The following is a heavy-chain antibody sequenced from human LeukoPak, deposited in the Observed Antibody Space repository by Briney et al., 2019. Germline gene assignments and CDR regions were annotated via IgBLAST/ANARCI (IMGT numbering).Heavy chain of an antibody. CDR2: ISSSSSTI. V-gene: IGHV3-48*01. Sequence: PGGSLRLSCAASGFTFSSYSMNWVRQAPGKGLEWVSYISSSSSTIYYADSVKGRFTISRDNAKNSLYLQMNSLRAEDTAVYYCARVQGGSGSYYNVFYYYYGMDVWGQGTTVTRSS. CDR1: GFTFSSYS. D-gene: IGHD3-10*01. J-gene: IGHJ6*02. CDR3: ARVQGGSGSYYNVFYYYYGMDV.